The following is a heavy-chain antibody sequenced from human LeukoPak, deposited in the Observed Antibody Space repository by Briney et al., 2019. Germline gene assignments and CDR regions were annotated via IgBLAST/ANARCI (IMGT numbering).Heavy chain of an antibody. J-gene: IGHJ3*02. CDR3: ARHGWLSDYAAFDI. D-gene: IGHD5-12*01. V-gene: IGHV4-59*08. Sequence: PSETLSLTCSVSGGSISNYYWSWIRQPPGKGPEWIGYINYSGRTDYNPSLRSRVTISLDTSKNQFSLELSSVTAADTAVYYCARHGWLSDYAAFDIWGQGTMVTVSS. CDR1: GGSISNYY. CDR2: INYSGRT.